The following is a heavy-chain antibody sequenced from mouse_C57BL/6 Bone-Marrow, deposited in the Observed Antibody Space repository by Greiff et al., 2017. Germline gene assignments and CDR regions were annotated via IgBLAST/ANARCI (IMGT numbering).Heavy chain of an antibody. D-gene: IGHD2-4*01. V-gene: IGHV1-81*01. CDR3: ARKDYDWAY. CDR2: IYPRSGNT. J-gene: IGHJ3*01. Sequence: QVQLQQSGAELARPGASVKLSCTASGYTFTSYGISWVKQRTGQGLEWIGEIYPRSGNTYYNEKFKGKATLTADKSSSTAYMELRSLTSEDSAVYFCARKDYDWAYWGQGTLVTVSA. CDR1: GYTFTSYG.